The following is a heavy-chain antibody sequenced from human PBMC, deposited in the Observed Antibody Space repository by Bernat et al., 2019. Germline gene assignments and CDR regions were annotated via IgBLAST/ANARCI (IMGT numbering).Heavy chain of an antibody. CDR1: GYTFTGYY. J-gene: IGHJ4*02. D-gene: IGHD2-8*01. CDR3: ARSMLSVDARLDY. Sequence: QVQLVQSGAEVKKPGASVKVSCKASGYTFTGYYMHWVRQAPGQGLEWMGWINPNSGGTNYAQKFKGWVTMTRDTSINTDYMELSRLRADDTAVYYCARSMLSVDARLDYWGQGTLVTVSS. V-gene: IGHV1-2*04. CDR2: INPNSGGT.